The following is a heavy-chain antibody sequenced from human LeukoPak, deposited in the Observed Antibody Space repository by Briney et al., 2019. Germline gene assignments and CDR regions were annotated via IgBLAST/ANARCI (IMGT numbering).Heavy chain of an antibody. D-gene: IGHD3-16*01. V-gene: IGHV5-10-1*01. CDR3: ASRVGVGGAFDI. J-gene: IGHJ3*02. Sequence: GESLKISWKGSGYSFTSYWISWVRQMPGKGVGWVGRIDPSDSYTNYSPSFQGHVTISADKSISTAYLQWSSLKASDTAMYYCASRVGVGGAFDIWGQGTMVTVSS. CDR1: GYSFTSYW. CDR2: IDPSDSYT.